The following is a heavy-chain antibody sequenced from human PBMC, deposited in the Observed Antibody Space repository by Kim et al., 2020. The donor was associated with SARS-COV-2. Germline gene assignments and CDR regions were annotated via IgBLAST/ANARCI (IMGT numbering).Heavy chain of an antibody. D-gene: IGHD2-2*01. CDR3: ARQPAYPTGPLKTDAFDI. CDR2: IWYDGSNK. V-gene: IGHV3-33*01. J-gene: IGHJ3*02. Sequence: GGSLRLSCAASGFTFSSYGMHWVRQAPGKGLEWVAVIWYDGSNKYYADSVKGRFTISRDNSKNTLYLQMNSLRAEDTAVYYCARQPAYPTGPLKTDAFDIWGQGTMVTVSS. CDR1: GFTFSSYG.